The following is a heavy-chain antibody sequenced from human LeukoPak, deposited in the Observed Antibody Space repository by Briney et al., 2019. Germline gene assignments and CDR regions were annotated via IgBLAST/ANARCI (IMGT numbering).Heavy chain of an antibody. V-gene: IGHV4-4*07. CDR1: GGSISSYY. CDR2: IYTSGST. D-gene: IGHD3-10*01. J-gene: IGHJ5*02. Sequence: SETLSLTCTVSGGSISSYYWSWIRQPPWKGLEWIGRIYTSGSTNYNPSLKSRVTISVDTSKNQFSLKLSSVTAADTAVYYCAREGSFTMVRGVPAGGWFDPWGQGTLVTVSS. CDR3: AREGSFTMVRGVPAGGWFDP.